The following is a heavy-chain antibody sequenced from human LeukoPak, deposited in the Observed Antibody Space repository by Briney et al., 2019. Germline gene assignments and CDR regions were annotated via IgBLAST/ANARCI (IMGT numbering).Heavy chain of an antibody. CDR3: AGRVNY. CDR1: GGSFSAYY. CDR2: ISHSGST. J-gene: IGHJ4*02. D-gene: IGHD4-11*01. V-gene: IGHV4-34*01. Sequence: SETLSLTCAVYGGSFSAYYWSWIRQPPGKGLEWIGEISHSGSTNCNPSLKSRVTISVDTSKNQFSLKLSSVTAADTAVYYCAGRVNYWGQGTLVTVSS.